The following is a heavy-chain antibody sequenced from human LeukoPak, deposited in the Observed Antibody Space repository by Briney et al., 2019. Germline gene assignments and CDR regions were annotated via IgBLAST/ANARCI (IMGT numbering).Heavy chain of an antibody. CDR1: GFIFPDFG. J-gene: IGHJ4*02. CDR3: ARDAGGGSGWIDT. CDR2: TWSDGSDN. V-gene: IGHV3-33*01. Sequence: GKSLRLSCATSGFIFPDFGIHWVRQAPGKGLEWVAVTWSDGSDNYSDSVKGRFTISRDNSKGAVSLQMNSLRAGDTAVYYCARDAGGGSGWIDTWGQGILVAVSS. D-gene: IGHD6-19*01.